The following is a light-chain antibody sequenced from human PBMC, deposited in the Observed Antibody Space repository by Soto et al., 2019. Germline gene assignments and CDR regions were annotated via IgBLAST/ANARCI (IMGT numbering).Light chain of an antibody. CDR2: GVR. Sequence: QSALTQPTSVSGSPGQSIAISCTVNPTDIGGYEYVSWYQQHPVKAPRLLIHGVRNRPPGISSRFSGSKSGLTASLTISGLQAEDEADYYCSSFTTNRLYVFGPGTKVTVL. V-gene: IGLV2-14*01. CDR1: PTDIGGYEY. CDR3: SSFTTNRLYV. J-gene: IGLJ1*01.